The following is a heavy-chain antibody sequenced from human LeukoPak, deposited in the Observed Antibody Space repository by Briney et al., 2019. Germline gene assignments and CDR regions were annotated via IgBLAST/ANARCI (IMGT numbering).Heavy chain of an antibody. J-gene: IGHJ3*02. CDR3: ARVRSTGWSHDAFDI. D-gene: IGHD6-19*01. CDR2: IFYGGST. Sequence: SETLSLTCTVSGGSISSYYWSWIRQPPGKGLEWIAYIFYGGSTNYNPSLKSRVTFSVDTSKNQFSLKLSSVTAAGTAVYFCARVRSTGWSHDAFDIWGQGTMVTVPS. CDR1: GGSISSYY. V-gene: IGHV4-59*01.